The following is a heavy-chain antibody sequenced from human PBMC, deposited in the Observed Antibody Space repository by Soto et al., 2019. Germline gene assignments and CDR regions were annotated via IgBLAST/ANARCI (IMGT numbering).Heavy chain of an antibody. CDR1: GFTFSSYG. V-gene: IGHV3-30*18. CDR2: ISYDGSNK. Sequence: QVQLVESGGGVVQPGRSLRLSCAASGFTFSSYGMHWVRQAPGKGLEWVAVISYDGSNKYYADSVKGRFTISRDNSKNTLYLQMNSLRAEDTAVYYCAKDSYSSSSFYYYYGMDVWGQGTTVTVSS. CDR3: AKDSYSSSSFYYYYGMDV. D-gene: IGHD6-6*01. J-gene: IGHJ6*02.